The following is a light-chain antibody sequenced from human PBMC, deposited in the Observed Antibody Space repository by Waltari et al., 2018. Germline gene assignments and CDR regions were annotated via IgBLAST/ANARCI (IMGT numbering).Light chain of an antibody. J-gene: IGKJ4*01. V-gene: IGKV1-39*01. CDR2: TAT. CDR1: QSISAY. Sequence: DIQMTQSPSSLSASVGDRVTITCRASQSISAYVNCYQQKPGEAPKLLIYTATNLQSGVPSRFSGSGSGTDFTLTISSLQPEDFATYYCQQAYSTPQRGLTFGGGTKVDIK. CDR3: QQAYSTPQRGLT.